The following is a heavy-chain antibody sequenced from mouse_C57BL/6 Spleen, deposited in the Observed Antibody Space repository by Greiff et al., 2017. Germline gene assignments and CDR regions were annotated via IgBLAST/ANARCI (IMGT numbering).Heavy chain of an antibody. CDR1: GYTFTSYW. CDR3: ARDDYGSSYPYYYAMDY. CDR2: IYPSDSET. V-gene: IGHV1-61*01. D-gene: IGHD1-1*01. Sequence: QVQLQQPGAELVRPGSSVKLSCKASGYTFTSYWMDWVKQRPGQGLEWIGNIYPSDSETHYNQKFKDKATLTVDKSSSTAYLQLSSLTSEDSAVYYCARDDYGSSYPYYYAMDYWGQGTSVTVSS. J-gene: IGHJ4*01.